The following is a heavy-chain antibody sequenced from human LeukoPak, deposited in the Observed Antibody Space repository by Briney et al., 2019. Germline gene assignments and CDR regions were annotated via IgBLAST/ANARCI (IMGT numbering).Heavy chain of an antibody. Sequence: GGSLRLSCAASGFTFSNAWMNWVRQAPGKGLEWVGRIKSKTDGGTTDYAAPMKGRFTISRDDSKNTLYLQMNSLKTEDTAVYYCTTDKGYYDSSGYSTGWYAFDIWGQGTMVTVSS. CDR3: TTDKGYYDSSGYSTGWYAFDI. D-gene: IGHD3-22*01. V-gene: IGHV3-15*07. J-gene: IGHJ3*02. CDR2: IKSKTDGGTT. CDR1: GFTFSNAW.